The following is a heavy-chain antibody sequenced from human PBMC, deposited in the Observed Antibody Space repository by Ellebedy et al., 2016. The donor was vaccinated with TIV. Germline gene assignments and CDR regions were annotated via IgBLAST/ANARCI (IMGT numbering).Heavy chain of an antibody. CDR3: AGDRAPIGRNWYFDL. Sequence: AASVKVSCKASGGTFSTYAISWVRQAPGPGLEWLGGTIPMFGTANFAQRFQGRVTITADDSRSTAYMELGSLRSEDTAVYYCAGDRAPIGRNWYFDLWGRGTLVTVSS. CDR1: GGTFSTYA. V-gene: IGHV1-69*13. D-gene: IGHD5-24*01. CDR2: TIPMFGTA. J-gene: IGHJ2*01.